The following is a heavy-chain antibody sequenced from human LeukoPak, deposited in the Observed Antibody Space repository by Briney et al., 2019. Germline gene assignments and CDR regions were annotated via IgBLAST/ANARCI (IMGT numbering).Heavy chain of an antibody. Sequence: PSETLSLTCTVSGGSISSGDYYWSWIRQPPGKGLEWIGYIYYSGSTYYNPSLKSRVTISVDTSKNQFSLKLSSVTAADTAVYYCARAGSDLHLDPHFDYWGQGTLVTVSS. J-gene: IGHJ4*02. V-gene: IGHV4-30-4*01. D-gene: IGHD3/OR15-3a*01. CDR3: ARAGSDLHLDPHFDY. CDR2: IYYSGST. CDR1: GGSISSGDYY.